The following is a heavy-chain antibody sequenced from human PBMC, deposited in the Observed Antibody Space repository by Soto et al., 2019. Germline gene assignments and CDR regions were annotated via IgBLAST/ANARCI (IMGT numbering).Heavy chain of an antibody. CDR3: ARVGAYSSSWYQEDYSGMDV. CDR2: INPNSGGT. J-gene: IGHJ6*02. Sequence: ASVKVSCKASGCTFTGYYMHWVRQAPGQGLEWMGWINPNSGGTKYAQKFQGWVTMTRDTSISTAYMELSRLRSDDTAVYYCARVGAYSSSWYQEDYSGMDVWGQGTTVTVSS. V-gene: IGHV1-2*04. D-gene: IGHD6-13*01. CDR1: GCTFTGYY.